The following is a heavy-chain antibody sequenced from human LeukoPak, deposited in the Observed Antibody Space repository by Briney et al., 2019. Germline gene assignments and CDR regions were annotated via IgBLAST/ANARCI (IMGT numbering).Heavy chain of an antibody. CDR1: GGSFSGYY. D-gene: IGHD4-23*01. V-gene: IGHV4-34*01. CDR3: ARDDYGGNKPPDY. Sequence: PSETLSLTCAVYGGSFSGYYWSWIRQPPGKGLEWIGEINHSGSTNYNPSLKRRVTISVETSKNQFSLKLSSVTAADTAVYYCARDDYGGNKPPDYWGQGTLVTVSS. J-gene: IGHJ4*02. CDR2: INHSGST.